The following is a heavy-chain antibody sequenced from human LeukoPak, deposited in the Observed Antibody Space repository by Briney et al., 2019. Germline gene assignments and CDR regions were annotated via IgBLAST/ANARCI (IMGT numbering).Heavy chain of an antibody. D-gene: IGHD2-15*01. CDR3: ARGGSPEGYCSGGSCSRDHNWLDP. V-gene: IGHV1-2*02. J-gene: IGHJ5*02. CDR1: GYTFTGYY. Sequence: ASVKVSRKASGYTFTGYYLHGVPEAPGEGREWMGCVNANRCDTKYAQKVRGSVTMTRDTSISTVYMALSRLRSDDPAVYYCARGGSPEGYCSGGSCSRDHNWLDPWGQGTLVTVSS. CDR2: VNANRCDT.